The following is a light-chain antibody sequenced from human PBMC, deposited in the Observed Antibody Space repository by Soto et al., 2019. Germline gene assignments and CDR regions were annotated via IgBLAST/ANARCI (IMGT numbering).Light chain of an antibody. Sequence: DIQMTQSPSTLSASVGDRVTITCRASQSISSWLAWYQQKPGKAPKLLIYNASGLESGVPSRFSGSGSGTEFTLTISSLRPDDSATYYCQQYNTYSLTFGQGTKVVIK. V-gene: IGKV1-5*03. CDR3: QQYNTYSLT. CDR1: QSISSW. J-gene: IGKJ1*01. CDR2: NAS.